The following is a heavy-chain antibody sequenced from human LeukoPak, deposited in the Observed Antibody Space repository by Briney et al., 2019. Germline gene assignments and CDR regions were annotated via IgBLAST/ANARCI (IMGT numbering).Heavy chain of an antibody. Sequence: SETLSLTCTVSSGSISTSNYYWGWVRQPPGKALEWIGNIFYSGSTYYSPSLKSRVTISLDTSRNQFSLKLNSVTAADTAVYYCARAYRTPFYTPWGQGTLVTVSS. CDR3: ARAYRTPFYTP. CDR1: SGSISTSNYY. D-gene: IGHD3-16*02. CDR2: IFYSGST. V-gene: IGHV4-39*07. J-gene: IGHJ5*02.